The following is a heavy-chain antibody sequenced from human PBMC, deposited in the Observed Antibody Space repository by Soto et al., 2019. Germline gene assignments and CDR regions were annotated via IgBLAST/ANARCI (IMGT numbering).Heavy chain of an antibody. J-gene: IGHJ5*02. Sequence: QVQLQESGPGLVKPSETLSLTCTVSGGSVSSGSYYWSWIRQPPGKGLEWIGYIYYSGSTNYNPSRNSRVTTSVDTSKIQFSLRRSSVTAADTAVYYCARETGYSYGYWRFDPWGQGTLVTVSS. V-gene: IGHV4-61*01. D-gene: IGHD5-18*01. CDR2: IYYSGST. CDR3: ARETGYSYGYWRFDP. CDR1: GGSVSSGSYY.